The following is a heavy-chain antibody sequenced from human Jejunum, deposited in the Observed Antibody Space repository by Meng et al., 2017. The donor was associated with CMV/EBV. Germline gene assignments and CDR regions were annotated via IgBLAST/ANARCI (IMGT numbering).Heavy chain of an antibody. CDR3: AKYSPNWFDP. J-gene: IGHJ5*02. V-gene: IGHV4-39*01. CDR1: GCSITTDTYY. Sequence: LTCAVSGCSITTDTYYWGWIRQPPGKGLEWIANIHYGGRTYYNPSLKGRVTISVDTFRSQFSLNLNSVTAADTAVYFCAKYSPNWFDPWSQGTLVTVSS. D-gene: IGHD2-21*01. CDR2: IHYGGRT.